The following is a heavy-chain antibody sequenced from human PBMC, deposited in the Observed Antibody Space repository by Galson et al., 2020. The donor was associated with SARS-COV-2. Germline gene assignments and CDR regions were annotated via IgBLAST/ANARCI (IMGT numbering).Heavy chain of an antibody. D-gene: IGHD1-20*01. CDR1: GYTYTSYG. CDR3: ARAGITGTVYYYYYYMDV. V-gene: IGHV1-18*01. J-gene: IGHJ6*03. Sequence: SVNVSCKASGYTYTSYGISWVRQPPGQGLEWMGWISSYNGNTNYAQKLQGRVTMTTDTSTSTAYMELRSLRTDDTAVDYRARAGITGTVYYYYYYMDVWGKGTTVTVSS. CDR2: ISSYNGNT.